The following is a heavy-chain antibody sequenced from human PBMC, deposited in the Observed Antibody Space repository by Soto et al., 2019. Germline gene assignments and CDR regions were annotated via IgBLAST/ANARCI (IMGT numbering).Heavy chain of an antibody. J-gene: IGHJ4*02. V-gene: IGHV3-30-3*01. D-gene: IGHD1-26*01. CDR3: ARRVGAITYYFDY. CDR1: GFTFSSYA. Sequence: QVQLVESGGGVDQPGRSLRLSCAASGFTFSSYAMHWVRQAPGKGLEWVAVISYDGSNKYYADSVKGRFTISRDNSKNTLYLQMNSLRAEDTAVYYCARRVGAITYYFDYWGQGTLVTVSS. CDR2: ISYDGSNK.